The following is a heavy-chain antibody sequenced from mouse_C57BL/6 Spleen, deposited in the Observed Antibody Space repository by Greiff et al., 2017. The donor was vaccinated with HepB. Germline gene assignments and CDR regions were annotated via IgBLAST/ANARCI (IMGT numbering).Heavy chain of an antibody. J-gene: IGHJ4*01. Sequence: QVQLQQPGAELVKPGASVKLSCKASGYTFTSYWMQWVKQRPGQGLEWIGEIDPSDSYTNYNQKFKGKATLTVDTSSSTAYLQLSGLTSGDSAVYYCARRWFHAMDYWGQGTSVTVSS. CDR3: ARRWFHAMDY. D-gene: IGHD1-1*02. CDR1: GYTFTSYW. V-gene: IGHV1-50*01. CDR2: IDPSDSYT.